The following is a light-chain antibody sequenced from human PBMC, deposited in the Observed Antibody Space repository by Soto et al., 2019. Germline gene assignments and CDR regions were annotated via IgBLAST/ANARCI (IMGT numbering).Light chain of an antibody. CDR2: DVS. Sequence: QSALTQPASVSGSPGQSITISCTGTSSDVGGYNYVSWYQQHPGKAPKLMIYDVSNRPSGVSNRFSGSKSGNTASLTISGLEAEDEADYYCSSYTSSSTYVFGPGNKLTVL. CDR3: SSYTSSSTYV. V-gene: IGLV2-14*01. J-gene: IGLJ1*01. CDR1: SSDVGGYNY.